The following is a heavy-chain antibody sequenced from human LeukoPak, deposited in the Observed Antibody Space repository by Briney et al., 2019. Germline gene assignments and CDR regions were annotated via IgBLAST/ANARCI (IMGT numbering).Heavy chain of an antibody. V-gene: IGHV3-64D*06. Sequence: PGGSLRLSCAASGFILSSYSTNWVRQAPGKGLEYVSAINSNGGRTYYADSVKGRFTISRDNSKNTLFLQMSSLRVEDTAVYYCVKDLYYDNSGYYSGAFDYWGQGTLVTVSS. CDR2: INSNGGRT. CDR3: VKDLYYDNSGYYSGAFDY. J-gene: IGHJ4*02. CDR1: GFILSSYS. D-gene: IGHD3-22*01.